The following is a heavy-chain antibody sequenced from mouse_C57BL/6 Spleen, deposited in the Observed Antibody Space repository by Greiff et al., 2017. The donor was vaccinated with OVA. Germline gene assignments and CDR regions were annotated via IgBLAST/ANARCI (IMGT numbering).Heavy chain of an antibody. V-gene: IGHV1-15*01. J-gene: IGHJ4*01. CDR1: GYTFTDYE. Sequence: VQLQQSGAELVRPGASVTLSCKASGYTFTDYEMHWVKQTPVHGLEWIGAIDPETGGTAYNQKFKGKAILTADKSSSTAYMELRSLTSEDSAVYYCTRSSYGYDAGDYWGQGTSVTVSS. CDR2: IDPETGGT. D-gene: IGHD2-9*01. CDR3: TRSSYGYDAGDY.